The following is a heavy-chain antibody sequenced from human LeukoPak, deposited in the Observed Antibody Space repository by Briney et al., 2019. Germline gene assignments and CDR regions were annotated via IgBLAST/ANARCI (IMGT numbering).Heavy chain of an antibody. V-gene: IGHV3-23*01. CDR1: EFTLSSYA. D-gene: IGHD3-22*01. CDR2: ISGSGGST. J-gene: IGHJ4*02. Sequence: PGGSLRLSCAASEFTLSSYAMSWVRQAPGKGLEWVSGISGSGGSTYYADSVKGRFTISRDNAKNSLYLQMNSLRAEDTAVYYCARADSSGYYHPINWGQGTLVTVSS. CDR3: ARADSSGYYHPIN.